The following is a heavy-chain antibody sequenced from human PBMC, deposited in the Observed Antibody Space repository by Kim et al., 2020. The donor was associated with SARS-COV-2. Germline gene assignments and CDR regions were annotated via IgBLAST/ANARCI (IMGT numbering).Heavy chain of an antibody. V-gene: IGHV3-30*18. CDR1: GFTFSSYG. J-gene: IGHJ4*02. CDR2: ISYDGNNK. D-gene: IGHD1-26*01. Sequence: GGSLRLSCAASGFTFSSYGMHWVRPAPGKGLEWVAVISYDGNNKYYADSVKGRFTISRDNSKNTLYLQMNSLRAEDTAVYYCAKALSGSFDYFDYWVQGTLVTVSS. CDR3: AKALSGSFDYFDY.